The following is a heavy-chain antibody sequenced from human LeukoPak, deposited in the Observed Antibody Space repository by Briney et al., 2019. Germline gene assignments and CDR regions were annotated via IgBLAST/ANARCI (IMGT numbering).Heavy chain of an antibody. CDR3: AREGGPYRPLDY. CDR1: GGSISSSGSY. V-gene: IGHV4-31*02. CDR2: IYYSGST. J-gene: IGHJ4*02. Sequence: SETLSLTCTVSGGSISSSGSYWSWIRQHPGKGLEWIGYIYYSGSTYYNPSLKSRVTISVDTSKKQFSLKLSSVTAADTAVYYCAREGGPYRPLDYSGQGTLVTVSS.